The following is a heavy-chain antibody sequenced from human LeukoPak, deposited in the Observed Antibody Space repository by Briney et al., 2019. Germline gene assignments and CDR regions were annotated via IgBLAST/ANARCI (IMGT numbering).Heavy chain of an antibody. D-gene: IGHD3-22*01. Sequence: SETLSLTCTVSGGSISSHYWTWIRQSPGKGLEWIGYISYSGSTNYNPSLKSRVTLSVDTSKNQFSLKLSSVTAADTAVYYCARVWRYYDSSGYYSNWFDPWGQGTLVTVSS. CDR1: GGSISSHY. CDR3: ARVWRYYDSSGYYSNWFDP. J-gene: IGHJ5*02. V-gene: IGHV4-59*11. CDR2: ISYSGST.